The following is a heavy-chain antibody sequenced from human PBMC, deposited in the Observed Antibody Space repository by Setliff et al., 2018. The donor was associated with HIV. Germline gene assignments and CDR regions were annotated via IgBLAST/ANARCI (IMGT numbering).Heavy chain of an antibody. J-gene: IGHJ4*02. V-gene: IGHV7-4-1*02. CDR2: INTNTGEP. D-gene: IGHD3-10*01. Sequence: ASVKVSCKASGYTFNNYVLDWVRQAPGQGLESMGWINTNTGEPTYAQGLTGRFVFSLDTSVSTAYLHITSLKAEDTAIYYCARDRSGVPDPFDNWGQGTLVTVSS. CDR3: ARDRSGVPDPFDN. CDR1: GYTFNNYV.